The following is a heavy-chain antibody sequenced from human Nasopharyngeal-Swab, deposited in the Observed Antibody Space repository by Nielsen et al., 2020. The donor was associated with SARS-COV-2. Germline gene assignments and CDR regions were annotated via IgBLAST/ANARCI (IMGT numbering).Heavy chain of an antibody. CDR1: GFTFSSYW. V-gene: IGHV3-7*01. CDR3: ARDEYYGDYFDAFDI. CDR2: IKQDGSEK. Sequence: GGSLRLSRAASGFTFSSYWMSWVRQAPGKGLEWVANIKQDGSEKYYVDSVKGRFTISRDNAKNSLYLQMNSLRAEDTAVYYCARDEYYGDYFDAFDIWGQGTMVTVSS. D-gene: IGHD4-17*01. J-gene: IGHJ3*02.